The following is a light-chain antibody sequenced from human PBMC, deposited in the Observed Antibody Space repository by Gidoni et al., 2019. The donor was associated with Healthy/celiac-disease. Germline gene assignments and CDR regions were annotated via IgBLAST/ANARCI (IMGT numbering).Light chain of an antibody. CDR3: QQYGSSPPLT. J-gene: IGKJ4*01. Sequence: IVLTQSPGTLSLSPGERATLSCRASQSVSSSYLAWYQQKPGQAPRLLIYGASSRATGIPDRFSGSGSGTDFTLTISGLEPEDFAVYYCQQYGSSPPLTFGGGTKVEIK. CDR1: QSVSSSY. V-gene: IGKV3-20*01. CDR2: GAS.